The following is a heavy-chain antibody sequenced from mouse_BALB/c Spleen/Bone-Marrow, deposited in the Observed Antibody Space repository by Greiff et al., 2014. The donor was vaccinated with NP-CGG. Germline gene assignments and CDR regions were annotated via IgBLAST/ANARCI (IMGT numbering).Heavy chain of an antibody. Sequence: QVQLPQSGAELARPWASVKMSCKASGYTFTSYTMHWGKQRPGQGLEWIGYINPSSGYTNYNQKFKDKATLTADKSSSTAYMQLSSLTSEDSAVYYCARESLYGSNYYWGQGTTLTVSS. D-gene: IGHD1-1*01. CDR2: INPSSGYT. CDR3: ARESLYGSNYY. V-gene: IGHV1-4*01. CDR1: GYTFTSYT. J-gene: IGHJ2*01.